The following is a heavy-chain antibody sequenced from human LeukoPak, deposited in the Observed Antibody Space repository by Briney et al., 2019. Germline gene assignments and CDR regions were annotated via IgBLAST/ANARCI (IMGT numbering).Heavy chain of an antibody. CDR3: ARLDSGYDFWGVDY. J-gene: IGHJ4*02. CDR2: IYYSGST. D-gene: IGHD5-12*01. Sequence: SETLSLTCTVSGGSISSYYWSWIRQPPGKGPEWIGYIYYSGSTNYNPSLKSRVTISVDTSKNQFSLKLSSVTAADTAVYYCARLDSGYDFWGVDYWGQGTLVTVSS. CDR1: GGSISSYY. V-gene: IGHV4-59*08.